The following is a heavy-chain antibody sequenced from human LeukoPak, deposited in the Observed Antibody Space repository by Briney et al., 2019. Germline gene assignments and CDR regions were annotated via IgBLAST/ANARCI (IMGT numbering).Heavy chain of an antibody. Sequence: PGGSLRLSCAASGFTFSSYGMHWVRQAPGKGLEWVAFIRYDGSNKYYADSAKGRFTISRDNSKNTLYLQMNSLRAEDTAVYYCAKDGKYCSGGSCYFDYWGQGTLVTVSS. CDR1: GFTFSSYG. D-gene: IGHD2-15*01. J-gene: IGHJ4*02. CDR2: IRYDGSNK. V-gene: IGHV3-30*02. CDR3: AKDGKYCSGGSCYFDY.